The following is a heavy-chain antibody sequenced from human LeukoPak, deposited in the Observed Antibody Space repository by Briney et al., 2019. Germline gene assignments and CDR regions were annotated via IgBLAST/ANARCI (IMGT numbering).Heavy chain of an antibody. CDR1: GFTFSNNW. Sequence: GGSLRLSCAASGFTFSNNWMTWVRQAPGKGLERVASVKKDASEMYYVDSVKGRFTISRDNAKNSLYLQMSSLRVEDTAVYYCAKWAVLLWFGESSSGYYFDYWGQGALVTVSS. J-gene: IGHJ4*02. CDR3: AKWAVLLWFGESSSGYYFDY. V-gene: IGHV3-7*01. D-gene: IGHD3-10*01. CDR2: VKKDASEM.